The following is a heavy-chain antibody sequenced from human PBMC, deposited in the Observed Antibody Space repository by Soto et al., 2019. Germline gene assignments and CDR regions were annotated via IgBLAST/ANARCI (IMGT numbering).Heavy chain of an antibody. CDR3: ARLHTSFDP. CDR2: IYYSGST. V-gene: IGHV4-59*08. D-gene: IGHD3-16*01. CDR1: GGSFSGYY. J-gene: IGHJ5*02. Sequence: SETLSLTCAVYGGSFSGYYWSWIRQPPGKGLEWIGYIYYSGSTNYNPSLKSRVTISVDTSKNQFSLKLSSVTAADTAVYYCARLHTSFDPWGQGALVTVSS.